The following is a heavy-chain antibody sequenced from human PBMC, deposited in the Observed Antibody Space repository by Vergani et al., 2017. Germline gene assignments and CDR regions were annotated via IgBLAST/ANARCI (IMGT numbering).Heavy chain of an antibody. CDR2: IIPILGIA. CDR3: ATSITIFGVVISTDYYYGMDV. D-gene: IGHD3-3*01. J-gene: IGHJ6*02. Sequence: QVQLVQSGAEVKKPGASVKVSCKASGYTFTGYYMHWVRQAPGXGLEWMGRIIPILGIANYAQKFQGRVTITADKSTSTAYMELSSLRSEDTAVYYCATSITIFGVVISTDYYYGMDVWGQGTTVTVSS. CDR1: GYTFTGYY. V-gene: IGHV1-69*09.